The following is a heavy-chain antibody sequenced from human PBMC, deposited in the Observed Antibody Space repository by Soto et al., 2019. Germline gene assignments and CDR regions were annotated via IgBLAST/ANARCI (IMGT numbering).Heavy chain of an antibody. D-gene: IGHD6-13*01. J-gene: IGHJ6*03. Sequence: QLQLQESGPGLVKPSETLSLTCTVSGGSISSSSYYWGWIRQPPGKGLEWIGSIYYSGSTYYNPSLKSRVTISVDTSKNQFSLKLSSVTAADTAVYYCARLIAAANEVPYYYYYMDVWGKGTTVTVSS. CDR2: IYYSGST. V-gene: IGHV4-39*01. CDR3: ARLIAAANEVPYYYYYMDV. CDR1: GGSISSSSYY.